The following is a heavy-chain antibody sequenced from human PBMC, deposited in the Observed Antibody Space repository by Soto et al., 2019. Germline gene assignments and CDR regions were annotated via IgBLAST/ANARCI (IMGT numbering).Heavy chain of an antibody. J-gene: IGHJ4*02. CDR2: VNTDGTTT. CDR1: GFTLSSRW. D-gene: IGHD6-19*01. V-gene: IGHV3-74*01. CDR3: ASDQDTDGLAVFDS. Sequence: EVQLVESGGGLVQPGGSLRLSCVVSGFTLSSRWMHWVRQSPGKGLVWVARVNTDGTTTTYANSVKGRFTISRDNAKNTLYLHMSSLKPEDTAMYYCASDQDTDGLAVFDSWGQGSLVTVSS.